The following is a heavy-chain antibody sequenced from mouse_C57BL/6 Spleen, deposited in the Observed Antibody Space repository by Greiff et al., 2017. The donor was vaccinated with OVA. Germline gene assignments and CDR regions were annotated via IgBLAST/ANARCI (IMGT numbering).Heavy chain of an antibody. Sequence: VKLLESGAELVRPGTSVKVSCKASGYAFTNYLIEWVKQRPGQGLEWIGVINPGSGGTNYNEKFKGKATLTADKSSSTAYMQLSSLTSEDSEVYLWERSNLYYFDYWGQGTTLTVSS. CDR2: INPGSGGT. V-gene: IGHV1-54*01. D-gene: IGHD4-1*01. CDR3: ERSNLYYFDY. J-gene: IGHJ2*01. CDR1: GYAFTNYL.